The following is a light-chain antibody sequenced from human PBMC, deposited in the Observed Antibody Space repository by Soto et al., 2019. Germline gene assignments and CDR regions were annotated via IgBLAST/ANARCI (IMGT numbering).Light chain of an antibody. CDR3: CSYVTTPEI. CDR1: SSDVDDYRY. Sequence: LAHPRSVSGSPGQLLTISCTGTSSDVDDYRYVSWYQQYPGKAPKLVIYDGTKRPSGVPDRFYGSNSGNTASLTISGLQAEDEADYYCCSYVTTPEIFGTGTKLTVL. J-gene: IGLJ1*01. V-gene: IGLV2-11*01. CDR2: DGT.